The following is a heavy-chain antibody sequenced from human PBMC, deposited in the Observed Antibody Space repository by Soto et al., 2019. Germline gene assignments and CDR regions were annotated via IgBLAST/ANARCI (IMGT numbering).Heavy chain of an antibody. D-gene: IGHD3-22*01. J-gene: IGHJ4*02. CDR2: IIPIFGTA. CDR1: GGTFSSYA. Sequence: ASVKVSCKASGGTFSSYAISWVRQAPGQGLEWMGGIIPIFGTANYAQKFQGRVTITADESTSPAYMELSSLRSEDTAVYYCARGKDDSSGYYDSFDYWGQGTLVTVSS. CDR3: ARGKDDSSGYYDSFDY. V-gene: IGHV1-69*13.